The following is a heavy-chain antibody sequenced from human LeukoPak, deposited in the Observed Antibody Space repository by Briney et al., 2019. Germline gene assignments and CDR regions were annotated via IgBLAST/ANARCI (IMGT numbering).Heavy chain of an antibody. D-gene: IGHD3-16*01. V-gene: IGHV3-23*01. CDR3: AKNYEIRKGFDS. Sequence: GGSLRLSCAPSGLTFSNYAMTWVRQAPGKGLEWVSSISGSGGNTYYADSVQGRFTISRDNSQNTLFLQMNSLRAEDTAVYYCAKNYEIRKGFDSWGQGTLVTVSS. J-gene: IGHJ4*02. CDR1: GLTFSNYA. CDR2: ISGSGGNT.